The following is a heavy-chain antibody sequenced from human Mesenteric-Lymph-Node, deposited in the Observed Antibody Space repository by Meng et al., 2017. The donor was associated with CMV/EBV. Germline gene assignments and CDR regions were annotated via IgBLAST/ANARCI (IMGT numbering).Heavy chain of an antibody. J-gene: IGHJ3*02. Sequence: GESLKISCAASGFTFSSYSMNWVRQAPGKGLEWVSSISSSSSYIYYADSVKGRFTISRDNAKNSLYLQMNSLRAEDTAVYYCARDLLGYCSSTSCYNVAFDIWGQGTMVTVSS. V-gene: IGHV3-21*01. D-gene: IGHD2-2*02. CDR2: ISSSSSYI. CDR1: GFTFSSYS. CDR3: ARDLLGYCSSTSCYNVAFDI.